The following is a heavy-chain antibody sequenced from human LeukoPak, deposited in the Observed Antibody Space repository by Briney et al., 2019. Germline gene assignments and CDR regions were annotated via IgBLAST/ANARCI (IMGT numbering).Heavy chain of an antibody. D-gene: IGHD3-16*01. CDR1: GYTFTGYY. Sequence: ASVKVSCKASGYTFTGYYLHWVRQAPGQGLAWMGWINPDSGDTNYAQNFQGRVTMTSDTSIRTAYMELSRLGFDDTAVYYCARDMIQENMGYWGQGTLVTVSS. CDR3: ARDMIQENMGY. J-gene: IGHJ4*02. CDR2: INPDSGDT. V-gene: IGHV1-2*02.